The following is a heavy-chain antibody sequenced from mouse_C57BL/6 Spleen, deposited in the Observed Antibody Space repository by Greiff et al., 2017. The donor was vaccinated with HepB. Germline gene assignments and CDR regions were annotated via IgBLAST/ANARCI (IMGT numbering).Heavy chain of an antibody. V-gene: IGHV1-64*01. CDR1: GYTFTSYW. CDR3: ARSGGSSFPWVDY. CDR2: IHPNSGSS. D-gene: IGHD1-1*01. Sequence: QVQLQQPGAELVKPGASVKLSCKASGYTFTSYWMHWVKQRPGQGLEWIGMIHPNSGSSNYNEKFKSKATLTVDTSSSTAYMQLSSLTSEDSAVYYCARSGGSSFPWVDYWGQGTTLTVSS. J-gene: IGHJ2*01.